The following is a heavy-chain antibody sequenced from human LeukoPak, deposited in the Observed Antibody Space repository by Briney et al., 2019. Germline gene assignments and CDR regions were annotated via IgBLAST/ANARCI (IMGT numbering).Heavy chain of an antibody. CDR2: MSASGSVK. CDR3: ARGEYDFWSGYYGWRDWFDP. Sequence: GGSLRLSCAAYGFTLSGYDMNWIRQAPGKGLEWLSYMSASGSVKYYADSVKGRFTISRDDAKNSLYLQINSLRAEDTAVYYCARGEYDFWSGYYGWRDWFDPWGQGTLVTVSS. J-gene: IGHJ5*02. D-gene: IGHD3-3*01. CDR1: GFTLSGYD. V-gene: IGHV3-48*03.